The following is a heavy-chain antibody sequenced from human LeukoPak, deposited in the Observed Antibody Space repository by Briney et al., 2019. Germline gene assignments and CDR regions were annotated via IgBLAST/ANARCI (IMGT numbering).Heavy chain of an antibody. V-gene: IGHV4-59*01. J-gene: IGHJ1*01. CDR3: ARGVDYNDGSGSQH. CDR2: MYYSGIT. D-gene: IGHD3-22*01. CDR1: GGSISSYY. Sequence: PSETLSLTCTVSGGSISSYYWSWIRQPPGKGLEWIGYMYYSGITNYNPALKSRVTISVDTSKNQFSLKLSAVTAADTAVYYCARGVDYNDGSGSQHWGQGTLVTVSS.